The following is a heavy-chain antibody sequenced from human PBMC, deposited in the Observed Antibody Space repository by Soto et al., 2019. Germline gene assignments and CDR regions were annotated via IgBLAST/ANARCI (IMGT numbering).Heavy chain of an antibody. D-gene: IGHD3-22*01. CDR2: IIPISGTA. CDR1: GGTFSSYA. CDR3: ANNYYDSSGYFDY. Sequence: QVQMVQSGAEVKKPGSSVKVSCKASGGTFSSYAISWVRQAPGQGLEWMGGIIPISGTANYAQKFKGRVTITADESTSKAYMELSSLRSEDTAVYYCANNYYDSSGYFDYWGQGTLVTVSS. V-gene: IGHV1-69*01. J-gene: IGHJ4*02.